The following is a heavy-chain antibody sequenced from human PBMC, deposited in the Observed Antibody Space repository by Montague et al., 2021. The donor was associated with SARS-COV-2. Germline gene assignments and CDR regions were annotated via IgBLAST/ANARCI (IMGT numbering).Heavy chain of an antibody. Sequence: SETLSLTCTVSGGSISSYYWSWIRQPPGKGLEWIGYIYYSGSTNYNPSLKSQVTISVDTSKNQFSLKLSSVTAADTAVYYCARHSRMTIIDYWGQRTLVTVSS. D-gene: IGHD4/OR15-4a*01. J-gene: IGHJ4*02. CDR1: GGSISSYY. CDR3: ARHSRMTIIDY. V-gene: IGHV4-59*08. CDR2: IYYSGST.